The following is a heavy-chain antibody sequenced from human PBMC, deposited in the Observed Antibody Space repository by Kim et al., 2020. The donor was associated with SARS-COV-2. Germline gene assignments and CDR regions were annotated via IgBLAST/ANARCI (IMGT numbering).Heavy chain of an antibody. CDR3: ARERDASLAHWDFDY. V-gene: IGHV3-30*04. J-gene: IGHJ4*01. CDR2: ISYDAKHK. D-gene: IGHD3-3*02. CDR1: GFALRSFA. Sequence: GGSLRLSCTASGFALRSFAIHWVRQTPGKGLELVAVISYDAKHKYCVESVKDRFTISRDNSKDTVYLQMNSLRTEDSAVYFCARERDASLAHWDFDYWG.